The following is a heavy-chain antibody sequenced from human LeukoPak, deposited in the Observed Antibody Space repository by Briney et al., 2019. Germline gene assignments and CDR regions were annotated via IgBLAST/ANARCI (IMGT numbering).Heavy chain of an antibody. Sequence: PGGSLRLSCAASGLTVSSNCMSWVRQAPGKGLEWVSFIYSGGNTYYADSVKGRFTISRDNSKNTGHLQMNSLRPEDTAMYYCARRAGDYSHPYDYWGQGTLVTVSS. CDR3: ARRAGDYSHPYDY. V-gene: IGHV3-53*01. J-gene: IGHJ4*02. D-gene: IGHD3-22*01. CDR2: IYSGGNT. CDR1: GLTVSSNC.